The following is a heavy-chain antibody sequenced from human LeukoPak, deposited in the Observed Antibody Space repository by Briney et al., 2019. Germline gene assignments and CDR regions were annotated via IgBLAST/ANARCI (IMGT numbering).Heavy chain of an antibody. CDR1: GGSISSGDYY. CDR3: ARVSQPANYDFWSGSGKTGYFDY. Sequence: PSETLSLTCTVSGGSISSGDYYWSWIRQPPGKGLEWIGYIYYSGSTNYNPSLKSRVTISVDTSKNQFSLKLSSVTAADTAVYYCARVSQPANYDFWSGSGKTGYFDYWGQGTLVTVSS. J-gene: IGHJ4*02. V-gene: IGHV4-61*08. CDR2: IYYSGST. D-gene: IGHD3-3*01.